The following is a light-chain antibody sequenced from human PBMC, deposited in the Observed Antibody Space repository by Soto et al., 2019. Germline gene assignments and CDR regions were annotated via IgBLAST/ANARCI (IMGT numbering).Light chain of an antibody. Sequence: EIVLTQSPATLSLSPGERATLSCRASQSVSSYLAWYQQKPGQAPRLLIYDASNRATGIPARFSGSGSGTDFILPISSLEPEDFAVYYCQQRSNWPPSWTFGQGTKVEIK. CDR1: QSVSSY. CDR3: QQRSNWPPSWT. V-gene: IGKV3-11*01. J-gene: IGKJ1*01. CDR2: DAS.